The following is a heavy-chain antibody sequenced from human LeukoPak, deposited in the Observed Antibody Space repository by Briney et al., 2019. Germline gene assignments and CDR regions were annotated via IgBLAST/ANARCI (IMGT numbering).Heavy chain of an antibody. V-gene: IGHV1-69*04. CDR2: IIPILGIA. CDR3: ARDKAQWLASIDY. D-gene: IGHD6-19*01. CDR1: GGTFSSYA. J-gene: IGHJ4*02. Sequence: GASVKVSCKASGGTFSSYAISWVRQAPGQGLEWMGRIIPILGIANYAQKFQGRVTITADKSTSTAYMELSSLRSEDTAVYYCARDKAQWLASIDYWGQGTLVTVSS.